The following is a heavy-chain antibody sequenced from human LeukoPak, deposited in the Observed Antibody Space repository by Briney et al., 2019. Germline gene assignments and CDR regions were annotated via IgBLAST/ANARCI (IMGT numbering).Heavy chain of an antibody. D-gene: IGHD3-22*01. V-gene: IGHV4-59*01. CDR1: GGSTTSYY. Sequence: PSETLSLTCTVSGGSTTSYYWSWIRQPPGKGLEWIGNIYYSGSTNYNPSLKSRVTISVDTSKNQFSLKLSSVTAADTAVYYCARDNSDSSVYYYCDYWGQGTLVTVSS. CDR3: ARDNSDSSVYYYCDY. J-gene: IGHJ4*02. CDR2: IYYSGST.